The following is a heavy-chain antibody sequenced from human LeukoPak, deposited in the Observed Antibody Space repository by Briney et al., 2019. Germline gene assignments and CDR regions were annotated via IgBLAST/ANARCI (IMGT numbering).Heavy chain of an antibody. CDR2: IWHDGSNK. V-gene: IGHV3-33*06. CDR1: GFTFSSYG. J-gene: IGHJ4*02. D-gene: IGHD1-20*01. Sequence: GGSLRLSCAASGFTFSSYGMHWVRQAPGKGLEWVAVIWHDGSNKYYADSVKGRFTIPRDNSKNTLYLQMNSLRAEDTAVYYCAKDFNRITGTLDYWGQGTLVTVSS. CDR3: AKDFNRITGTLDY.